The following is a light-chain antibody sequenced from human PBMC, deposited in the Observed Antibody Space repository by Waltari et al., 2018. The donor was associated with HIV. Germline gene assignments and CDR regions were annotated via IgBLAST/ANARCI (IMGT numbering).Light chain of an antibody. V-gene: IGKV1-5*03. CDR2: KAS. J-gene: IGKJ2*01. CDR1: QSISNW. Sequence: DIQMTQPPSTLSASVGDTVTITCRASQSISNWLAWYQQKPGKAPKILIYKASILESGVPSRFSGSGSGTDFALTITSLQPDDFATYYCQQYNTFPYTFGQGTKLEI. CDR3: QQYNTFPYT.